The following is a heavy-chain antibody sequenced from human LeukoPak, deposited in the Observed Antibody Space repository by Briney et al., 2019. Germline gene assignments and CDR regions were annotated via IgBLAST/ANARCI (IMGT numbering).Heavy chain of an antibody. V-gene: IGHV3-49*04. CDR2: SRSKSYGGTT. Sequence: GGSLRLSCTASGFTFGDYGMTWVRQSPGKGLEWVGFSRSKSYGGTTEYAASVNARFSISRDDSNSIAYLQMNSLKTEDTAVYYCTRVDSTDYYFDSWGQGTLVTVSS. CDR3: TRVDSTDYYFDS. CDR1: GFTFGDYG. J-gene: IGHJ4*02. D-gene: IGHD3-22*01.